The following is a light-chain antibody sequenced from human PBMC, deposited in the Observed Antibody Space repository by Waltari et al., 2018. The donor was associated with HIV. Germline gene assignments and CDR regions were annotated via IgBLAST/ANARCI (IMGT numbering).Light chain of an antibody. CDR1: SSNIANNY. Sequence: QSVLTQPPAVSAAPGQTVTISCSGSSSNIANNYVSWYQQPPGTAPKLLIYDNNRRSSGIPDRFSGSRSGTSATLAIAGLQTGDEADYYCGTWDTSLSAGVFGGGTKVTVL. CDR2: DNN. CDR3: GTWDTSLSAGV. V-gene: IGLV1-51*01. J-gene: IGLJ2*01.